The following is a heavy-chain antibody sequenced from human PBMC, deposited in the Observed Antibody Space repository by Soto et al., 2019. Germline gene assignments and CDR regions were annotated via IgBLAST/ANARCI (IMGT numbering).Heavy chain of an antibody. V-gene: IGHV1-2*04. CDR3: ARARGGEFWSCYLHWSDP. CDR1: GDTFTGYY. Sequence: AASVKVSCKASGDTFTGYYMHWVRQAPGQGLEWMGWINPNSGGTNYAQKFQGWVTMTRDTPISTAYMELSRLRSDDTAVYYCARARGGEFWSCYLHWSDPWGQGTLVTVSS. CDR2: INPNSGGT. D-gene: IGHD3-3*01. J-gene: IGHJ5*02.